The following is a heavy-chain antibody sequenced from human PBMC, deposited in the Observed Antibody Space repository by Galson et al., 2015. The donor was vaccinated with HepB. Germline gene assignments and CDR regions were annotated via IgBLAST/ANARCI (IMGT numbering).Heavy chain of an antibody. Sequence: SVKVSCKASGYTFTGYYMHWVRQAPGQGLEWMGWINPNSGGTNYAQKFQGRVTMTRDTSISTAYMELSRLRSDDTAVYYCARVSKTPPHYYYYYMDVRGKGTTVTVSS. CDR1: GYTFTGYY. CDR3: ARVSKTPPHYYYYYMDV. CDR2: INPNSGGT. V-gene: IGHV1-2*02. J-gene: IGHJ6*03.